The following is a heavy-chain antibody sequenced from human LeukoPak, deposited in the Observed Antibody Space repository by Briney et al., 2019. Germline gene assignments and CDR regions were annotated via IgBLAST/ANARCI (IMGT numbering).Heavy chain of an antibody. CDR2: IDTNTGNP. J-gene: IGHJ4*01. V-gene: IGHV7-4-1*02. CDR3: AREGRDSSAYYSDN. CDR1: GYTFTGYY. Sequence: ASVKVSCKASGYTFTGYYMHWVRQAPGQGLEGMGWIDTNTGNPTYAQGFTGRFVFSLDTSVSTAYLQISSLKAEDTAVYYCAREGRDSSAYYSDNWGQGTLVTVSS. D-gene: IGHD3-22*01.